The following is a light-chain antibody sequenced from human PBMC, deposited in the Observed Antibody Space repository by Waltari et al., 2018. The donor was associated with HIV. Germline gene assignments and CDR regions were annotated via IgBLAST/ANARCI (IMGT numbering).Light chain of an antibody. V-gene: IGLV3-25*03. CDR3: LSADGRGVRKF. J-gene: IGLJ2*01. CDR1: ALSDQF. CDR2: RSR. Sequence: YELTQPPSVSVSPGQTARITCSGNALSDQFGYWYQHKGGQAPVLVIFRSRERSSQVPARFSASKAGTTFTLTISGVQAEDEADYFCLSADGRGVRKFFGGGTRLSVL.